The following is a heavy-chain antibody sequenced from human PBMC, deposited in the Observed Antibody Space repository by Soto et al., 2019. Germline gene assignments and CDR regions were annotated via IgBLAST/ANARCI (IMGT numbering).Heavy chain of an antibody. CDR1: GYTFTSYA. Sequence: QVQLVQSGAEVKKPGASVKVSCKASGYTFTSYAMHWVRQAPGQRLEWMGWINAGNGNTKYSQKFQGRVTITRETSASTAYMELSSLRSEDTAVYYCASDGPIAAAGGGSWFDPWGQGTLVTVSS. CDR2: INAGNGNT. J-gene: IGHJ5*02. D-gene: IGHD6-13*01. V-gene: IGHV1-3*01. CDR3: ASDGPIAAAGGGSWFDP.